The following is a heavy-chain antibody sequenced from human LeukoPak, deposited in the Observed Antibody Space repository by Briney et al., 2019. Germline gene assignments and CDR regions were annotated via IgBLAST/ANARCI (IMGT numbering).Heavy chain of an antibody. D-gene: IGHD3-22*01. CDR1: GFTVRNYC. J-gene: IGHJ4*02. CDR2: IYSGGST. V-gene: IGHV3-53*01. Sequence: GGSLRLSCAASGFTVRNYCMSWVRQAPGKGLEWVSIIYSGGSTFYADSVKGRFTISRDNSKNTLYLQMNSLRAEDTAVYYCARGAGSGYYYVFDSWGQGTLVTVSS. CDR3: ARGAGSGYYYVFDS.